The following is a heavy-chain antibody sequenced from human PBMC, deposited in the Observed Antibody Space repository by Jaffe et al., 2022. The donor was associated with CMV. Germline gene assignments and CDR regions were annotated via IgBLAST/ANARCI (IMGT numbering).Heavy chain of an antibody. CDR1: GGTFSSYA. CDR2: IIPIFGTA. Sequence: QVQLVQSGAEVKKPGSSVKVSCKASGGTFSSYAISWVRQAPGQGLEWMGGIIPIFGTANYAQKFQGRVTITADESTSTAYMELSSLRSEDTAVYYCARASSGWASGPHRPTENHFDYWGQGTLVTVSS. V-gene: IGHV1-69*01. CDR3: ARASSGWASGPHRPTENHFDY. D-gene: IGHD6-19*01. J-gene: IGHJ4*02.